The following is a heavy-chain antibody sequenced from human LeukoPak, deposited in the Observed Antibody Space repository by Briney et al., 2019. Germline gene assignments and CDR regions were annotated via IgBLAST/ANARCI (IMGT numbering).Heavy chain of an antibody. J-gene: IGHJ3*02. CDR2: INPNSGGT. D-gene: IGHD6-13*01. CDR3: AREAAADAFDI. V-gene: IGHV1-2*02. Sequence: ASVKVSCKASGYTFTGYYMHWVRQAPGQGLEWMGWINPNSGGTNYAQKFQGRVTMTRDTSTSTVYMELSSLRSEDTAVYYCAREAAADAFDIWGQGTMVTVSS. CDR1: GYTFTGYY.